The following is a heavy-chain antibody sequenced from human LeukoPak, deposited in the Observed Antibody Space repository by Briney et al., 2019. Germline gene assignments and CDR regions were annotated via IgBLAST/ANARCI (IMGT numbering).Heavy chain of an antibody. J-gene: IGHJ3*01. Sequence: SETLSLTCSVSDDSFSTHYWTWIRHPPGEGLEWIGYISSIGSTNYNPSLKSRVTITVATSKKQFSLTMTSVTAADTAVYYCARDPTTVTKGFDVWGQGTMVTVSS. CDR3: ARDPTTVTKGFDV. CDR1: DDSFSTHY. CDR2: ISSIGST. D-gene: IGHD4-17*01. V-gene: IGHV4-59*11.